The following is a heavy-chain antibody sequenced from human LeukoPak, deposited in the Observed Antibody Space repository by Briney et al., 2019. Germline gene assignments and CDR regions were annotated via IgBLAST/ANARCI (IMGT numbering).Heavy chain of an antibody. CDR3: ARGITMAN. J-gene: IGHJ4*02. Sequence: GALRLSCAASGFTFSNYWMTWVRQAPGKGLEWVANIKQDGSGRDYVDSVKGRFTISRDDAKNSLYLQMNSLRAEDTAVYYCARGITMANWGQGTLVTVSS. CDR2: IKQDGSGR. D-gene: IGHD3-10*01. V-gene: IGHV3-7*04. CDR1: GFTFSNYW.